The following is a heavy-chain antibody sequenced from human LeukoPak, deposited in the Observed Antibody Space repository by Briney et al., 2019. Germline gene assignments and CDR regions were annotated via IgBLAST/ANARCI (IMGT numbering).Heavy chain of an antibody. CDR2: IIPIFGTA. CDR1: GGTFSSYA. CDR3: ARLTTVTNDDY. D-gene: IGHD4-17*01. Sequence: ASVKVSCTASGGTFSSYAISWVRQAPGQGLEWMGGIIPIFGTANYAQKFQGRVTITADESTSTAYMELSSLRSEDTAVYYCARLTTVTNDDYWGQGTLVTVSS. V-gene: IGHV1-69*13. J-gene: IGHJ4*02.